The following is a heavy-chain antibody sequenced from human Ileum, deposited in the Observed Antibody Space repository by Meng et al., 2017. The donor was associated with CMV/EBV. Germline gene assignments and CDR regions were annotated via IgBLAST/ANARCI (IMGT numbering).Heavy chain of an antibody. V-gene: IGHV3-49*04. CDR2: IRTRSYGGTK. CDR1: GFTFGDYA. CDR3: TRHPANFYDSWRAYYTENYLAF. D-gene: IGHD3-3*01. Sequence: GESLKISCTGSGFTFGDYALSWVRQAIGKGLEWVSFIRTRSYGGTKEYAASVKGRFIISRDDSKSIVYLQMDRLRVEDTGVYFCTRHPANFYDSWRAYYTENYLAFWGQGAQVTVSS. J-gene: IGHJ4*02.